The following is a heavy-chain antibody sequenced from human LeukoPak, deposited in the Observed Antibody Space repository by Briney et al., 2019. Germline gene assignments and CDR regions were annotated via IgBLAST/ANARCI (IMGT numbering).Heavy chain of an antibody. CDR2: INHSGST. Sequence: PSETLSLTCAVCGGSFSGYYWSWIRQPPGKGLEWIGEINHSGSTNYNPSLKSRVTISVDTSKNQFSLKLSSVTAADTAVYYCARRFVVVPAARKGWFDPWGQGTLVTVSS. CDR3: ARRFVVVPAARKGWFDP. D-gene: IGHD2-2*01. CDR1: GGSFSGYY. J-gene: IGHJ5*02. V-gene: IGHV4-34*01.